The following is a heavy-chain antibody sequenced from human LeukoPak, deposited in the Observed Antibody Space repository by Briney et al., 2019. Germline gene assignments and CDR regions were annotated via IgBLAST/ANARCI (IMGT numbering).Heavy chain of an antibody. CDR1: GFTFDDYA. D-gene: IGHD4-17*01. CDR2: IIGDDGRT. J-gene: IGHJ4*02. V-gene: IGHV3-43*02. Sequence: GVSLRLSCAASGFTFDDYATHWGRHAPRKGLEWVSLIIGDDGRTYYADPVKGRFTIYRDNSKNSLYLQMNSLRTEDTALYYCAKDIVYYGDSNFDYWGQGTLVTVSS. CDR3: AKDIVYYGDSNFDY.